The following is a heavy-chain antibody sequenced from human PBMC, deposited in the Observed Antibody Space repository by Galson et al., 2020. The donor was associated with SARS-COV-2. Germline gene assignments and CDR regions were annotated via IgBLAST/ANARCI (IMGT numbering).Heavy chain of an antibody. V-gene: IGHV4-34*01. D-gene: IGHD4-17*01. CDR3: ARDGVRYYYYYYGMDV. Sequence: SETLSLTCAVYGGSFSVYYWSWIRQPPGKGLEWIGEINHSGSTNYNPSLKSRVTISVDTSKNQFSLKLSSVTAADTAVYYCARDGVRYYYYYYGMDVWGQGTTVTVSS. CDR2: INHSGST. J-gene: IGHJ6*02. CDR1: GGSFSVYY.